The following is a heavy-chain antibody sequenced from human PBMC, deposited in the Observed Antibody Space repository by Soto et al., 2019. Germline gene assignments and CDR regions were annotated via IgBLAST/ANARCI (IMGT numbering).Heavy chain of an antibody. V-gene: IGHV4-59*08. CDR1: GGSISSYY. CDR2: IYYSGST. Sequence: PSETLSLTCTVSGGSISSYYWSWIRQPPGKGLEWIGYIYYSGSTYYNPSLKSRVTISVDTSKNQFSLKLSPVTAADTAVYYCARVGGFGATTIDYWGQGTLVTVSS. CDR3: ARVGGFGATTIDY. J-gene: IGHJ4*02. D-gene: IGHD3-10*01.